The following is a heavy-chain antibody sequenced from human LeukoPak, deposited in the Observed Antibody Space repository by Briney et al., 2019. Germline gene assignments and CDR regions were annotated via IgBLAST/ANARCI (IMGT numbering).Heavy chain of an antibody. CDR1: GFTFSSYW. CDR3: ARERITYYYGSGGYYFED. CDR2: IKQDGSEK. D-gene: IGHD3-10*01. V-gene: IGHV3-7*01. Sequence: GGSLRLSCAASGFTFSSYWMSWVRQVTGKGLEWVANIKQDGSEKYYVDSVKGRFTISRDNAKTSLYLQMNSLTAEDTAVYYCARERITYYYGSGGYYFEDWGQGALVTVSS. J-gene: IGHJ4*02.